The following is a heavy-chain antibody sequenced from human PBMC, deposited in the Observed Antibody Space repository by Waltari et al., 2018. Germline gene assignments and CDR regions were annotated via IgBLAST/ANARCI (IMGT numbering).Heavy chain of an antibody. CDR3: AKDPNGDYIGAFDF. CDR1: GFTFRGYA. Sequence: EVQMLESGGGLVQPGGSLRLSCAASGFTFRGYAMIWVRQAPGKGLEWVSAITSGGSTYSADSVKGRFTISRDKNTLYLQMNSLRAEDTAVYYCAKDPNGDYIGAFDFWGQGTVVTVSS. D-gene: IGHD4-17*01. V-gene: IGHV3-23*01. CDR2: ITSGGST. J-gene: IGHJ3*01.